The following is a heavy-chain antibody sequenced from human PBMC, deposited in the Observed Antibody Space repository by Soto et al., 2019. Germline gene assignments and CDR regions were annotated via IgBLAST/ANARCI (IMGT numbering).Heavy chain of an antibody. CDR2: ISWNSGSI. CDR1: GFTFDDYA. V-gene: IGHV3-9*01. J-gene: IGHJ3*02. CDR3: AKDRNNNSNAGGAFDI. D-gene: IGHD1-1*01. Sequence: EVQLVESGGGLVQPGRSLRLSCAASGFTFDDYAMHWVRQAPGKGLEWVSGISWNSGSIGYADSVKGRFTISRDNAKNTAYLQMNSQRDEHTAVYYCAKDRNNNSNAGGAFDIGGQGKMFTVSS.